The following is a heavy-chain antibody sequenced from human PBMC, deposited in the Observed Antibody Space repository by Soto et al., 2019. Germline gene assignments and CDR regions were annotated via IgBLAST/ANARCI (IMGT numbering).Heavy chain of an antibody. J-gene: IGHJ4*02. CDR2: ISYDGSNK. D-gene: IGHD6-13*01. V-gene: IGHV3-30-3*01. CDR1: GFTFINYA. CDR3: ARGDSSSWQPFAS. Sequence: GRSLRLSCAVSGFTFINYAMHWVRQSPGKGLEWVAVISYDGSNKYYADSVKGRFTISRDNSTNTMFLQMNSLRAEDTAVYFCARGDSSSWQPFASWGQGTLVAVYS.